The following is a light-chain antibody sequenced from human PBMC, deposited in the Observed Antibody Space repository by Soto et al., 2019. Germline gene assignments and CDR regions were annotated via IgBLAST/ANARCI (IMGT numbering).Light chain of an antibody. CDR2: DVS. CDR3: CSYAGSYVV. J-gene: IGLJ2*01. Sequence: QSALTQPRSVSRSPGQSVTVSCTGTSSDVGGYNYVYWYQQHPGKAPKLMIYDVSKRPSGVPDRFSGSKSGNTASLTISGLQAEDEADYYCCSYAGSYVVFGGGTKVTVL. CDR1: SSDVGGYNY. V-gene: IGLV2-11*01.